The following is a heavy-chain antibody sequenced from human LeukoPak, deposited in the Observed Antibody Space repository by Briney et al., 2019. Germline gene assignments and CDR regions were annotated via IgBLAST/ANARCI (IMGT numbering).Heavy chain of an antibody. CDR1: GFTFSNAW. D-gene: IGHD2-15*01. CDR2: IKSKTDGGTT. Sequence: KAGGSLRLSCAASGFTFSNAWMNWVRQAPGKGLEWVGRIKSKTDGGTTDYAATVKGRFTISRDDSENTLYLQINSLKTEDTAVYYCTTLYCSGDNCYYYYYCYMDVWGKGTTVTVSS. V-gene: IGHV3-15*01. CDR3: TTLYCSGDNCYYYYYCYMDV. J-gene: IGHJ6*03.